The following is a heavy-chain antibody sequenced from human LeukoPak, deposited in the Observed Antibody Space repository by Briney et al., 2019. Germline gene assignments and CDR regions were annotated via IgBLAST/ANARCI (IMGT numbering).Heavy chain of an antibody. Sequence: GGSLRLSCAASGFSFSDYYMSWIRQAPGKGLEWFSYISSSGSTIYYADSAKGRFTISRDNAKNSLYLQMNSLRSEDTAVYYCARDRSGYIYGYLYNPDAFDIWGQGTMVTVSS. D-gene: IGHD5-18*01. J-gene: IGHJ3*02. V-gene: IGHV3-11*01. CDR2: ISSSGSTI. CDR3: ARDRSGYIYGYLYNPDAFDI. CDR1: GFSFSDYY.